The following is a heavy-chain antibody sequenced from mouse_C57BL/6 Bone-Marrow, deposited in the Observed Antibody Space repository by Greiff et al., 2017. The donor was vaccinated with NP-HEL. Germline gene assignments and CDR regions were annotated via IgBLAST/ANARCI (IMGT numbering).Heavy chain of an antibody. Sequence: VMLVESGAELARPGASVKMSCKASGYTFTSYTMHWVKQRPGQGLEWIGYINPSSGYTKYNQKFKDKATLTADKSSSTAYMQLSSLTSEDSAVYYCARMFILDWWGQGTTLTVSS. CDR2: INPSSGYT. J-gene: IGHJ2*01. CDR1: GYTFTSYT. D-gene: IGHD1-1*01. CDR3: ARMFILDW. V-gene: IGHV1-4*01.